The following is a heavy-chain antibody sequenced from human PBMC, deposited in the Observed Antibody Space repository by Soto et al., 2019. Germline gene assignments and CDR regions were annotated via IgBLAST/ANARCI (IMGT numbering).Heavy chain of an antibody. D-gene: IGHD6-19*01. J-gene: IGHJ4*02. V-gene: IGHV1-8*01. CDR3: ARVRGRSSGWYYY. Sequence: VASVKVSCKASGYTFTSYDINWVRQATGQGLEWMGWMNPNSGNTGYAQKFQGRVTMTRNTSISTAYMELSSLGSEDTAVYYCARVRGRSSGWYYYWGQGTLVTVSS. CDR2: MNPNSGNT. CDR1: GYTFTSYD.